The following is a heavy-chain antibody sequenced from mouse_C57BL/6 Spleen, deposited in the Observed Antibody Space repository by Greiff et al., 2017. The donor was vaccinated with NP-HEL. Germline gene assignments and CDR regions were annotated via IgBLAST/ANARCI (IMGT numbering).Heavy chain of an antibody. CDR1: GYTFTSYW. Sequence: QVQLQQPGAELVRPGSSVKLSCKASGYTFTSYWMDWVKQRPGQGLEWIGNIYPSDSETHYNQKFKDKATLTVDKSSSTAYMQLSSLTSEDSAVYYCASRSLPYGYDDYWGQGTTLTVSS. V-gene: IGHV1-61*01. D-gene: IGHD2-2*01. J-gene: IGHJ2*01. CDR2: IYPSDSET. CDR3: ASRSLPYGYDDY.